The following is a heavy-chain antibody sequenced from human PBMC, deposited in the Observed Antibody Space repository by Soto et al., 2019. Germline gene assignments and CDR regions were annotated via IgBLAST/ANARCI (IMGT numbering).Heavy chain of an antibody. V-gene: IGHV3-30*18. J-gene: IGHJ4*02. CDR2: ISYDGSNQ. CDR1: GFTFSNYG. CDR3: AKDGNIYSSGWYAPSLDY. D-gene: IGHD6-19*01. Sequence: QVQLVESGGGVAQPGRSLRLSCAASGFTFSNYGMHWVRQAPGKGLEWVRVISYDGSNQYYADSVEGRITISRDNSKNTQYLQMNSLRAEYTAVYYCAKDGNIYSSGWYAPSLDYWGQGPLVTVS.